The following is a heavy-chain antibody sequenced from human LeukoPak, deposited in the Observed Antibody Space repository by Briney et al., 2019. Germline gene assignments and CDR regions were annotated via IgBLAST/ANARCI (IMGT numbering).Heavy chain of an antibody. CDR2: INHSGST. V-gene: IGHV4-34*01. D-gene: IGHD1-26*01. J-gene: IGHJ4*02. Sequence: LRLSCTASEFTFSSDEMNWVRQAPGKGLEWIGEINHSGSTNYNPSLKSRVTISVDTSKNQFSLKLSSVTAEDTAVYYCARDVVGATPYWGQGTLVTVSS. CDR1: EFTFSSDE. CDR3: ARDVVGATPY.